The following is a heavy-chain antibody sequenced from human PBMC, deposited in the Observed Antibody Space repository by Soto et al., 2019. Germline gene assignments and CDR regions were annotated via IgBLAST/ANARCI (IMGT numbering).Heavy chain of an antibody. J-gene: IGHJ4*02. D-gene: IGHD3-9*01. V-gene: IGHV4-39*01. Sequence: PSETLSLTCTVSGGSISSSSYYWGWIRQPPGKGLEWIGSIYYSGSTYYNPSLKSRVTISVDTSKNQFSLKLSSVTAADTAVYYCARGTASDILTGYYHDFDYWGQGTLVTVSS. CDR3: ARGTASDILTGYYHDFDY. CDR1: GGSISSSSYY. CDR2: IYYSGST.